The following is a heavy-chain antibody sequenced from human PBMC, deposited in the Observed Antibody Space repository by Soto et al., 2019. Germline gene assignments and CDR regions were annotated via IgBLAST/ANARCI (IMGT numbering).Heavy chain of an antibody. Sequence: PSETLSLTCAVYGGSFSGYYWSWVRPPPGKGLEWIGEINHSGSTNYNPSLKSRVTISVGTSKNQFSLKLSSVTAADTAVYYCARAQQGVAEPYNWFDPWGQGTLVTVSS. CDR2: INHSGST. V-gene: IGHV4-34*01. J-gene: IGHJ5*02. CDR1: GGSFSGYY. D-gene: IGHD6-19*01. CDR3: ARAQQGVAEPYNWFDP.